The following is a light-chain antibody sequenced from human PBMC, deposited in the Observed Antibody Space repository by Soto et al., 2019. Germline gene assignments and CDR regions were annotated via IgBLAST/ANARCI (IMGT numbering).Light chain of an antibody. CDR2: GNS. CDR3: QSYDSSLSGDVV. CDR1: SSNIGAGCD. Sequence: QSVLTQPPSVSGAPGQRVTISCTGSSSNIGAGCDVHWYQQLPGTAPKLLIYGNSNRPSGVPDRFSGSKSGTSASLAITGLQAEDEADYYCQSYDSSLSGDVVFGGGTKLTVL. V-gene: IGLV1-40*01. J-gene: IGLJ2*01.